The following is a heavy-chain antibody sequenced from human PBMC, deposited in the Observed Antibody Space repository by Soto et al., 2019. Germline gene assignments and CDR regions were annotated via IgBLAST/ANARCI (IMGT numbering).Heavy chain of an antibody. CDR3: AREETGTIGSYYMDV. V-gene: IGHV1-69*02. CDR1: GGTFSSYT. Sequence: GASVKVSCKASGGTFSSYTISWVRQAPGQGLEWMGRIIPILGIANYAQKFQGRVTITADKSTSTAYMELSSLRSEDTAVYYCAREETGTIGSYYMDVWGKGTTVTVSS. CDR2: IIPILGIA. D-gene: IGHD1-7*01. J-gene: IGHJ6*03.